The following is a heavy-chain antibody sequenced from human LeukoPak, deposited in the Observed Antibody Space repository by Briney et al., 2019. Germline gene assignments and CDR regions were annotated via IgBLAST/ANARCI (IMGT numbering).Heavy chain of an antibody. J-gene: IGHJ4*02. V-gene: IGHV4-59*01. CDR3: TTIRRGDIFGYFDF. Sequence: SETLSLTCTFSGVSISSYHWNWLRQTPGKGVEWSGYMYNTGESNYNPSLKSRVDFSLDSSKNQFSLKVTSVTAADTAIYYCTTIRRGDIFGYFDFWGQGALVTVSS. CDR1: GVSISSYH. D-gene: IGHD5-18*01. CDR2: MYNTGES.